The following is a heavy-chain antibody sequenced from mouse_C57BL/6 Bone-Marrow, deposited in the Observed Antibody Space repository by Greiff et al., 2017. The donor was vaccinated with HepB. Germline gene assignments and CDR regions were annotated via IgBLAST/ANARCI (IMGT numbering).Heavy chain of an antibody. Sequence: DVNLVESGGGLVKPGGSLKLSCAASGFTFSDYGMHWVRQAPEKGLEWVAYISSGSSTIYYADTVKGRFTISRDNAKNTLFLQMTSLRSEDTAMYYCARQYYGSSYGYYAMDYWGQGTSVTVSS. J-gene: IGHJ4*01. V-gene: IGHV5-17*01. CDR3: ARQYYGSSYGYYAMDY. CDR1: GFTFSDYG. CDR2: ISSGSSTI. D-gene: IGHD1-1*01.